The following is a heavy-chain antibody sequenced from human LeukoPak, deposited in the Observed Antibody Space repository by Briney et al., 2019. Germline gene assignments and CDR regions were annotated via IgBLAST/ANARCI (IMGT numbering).Heavy chain of an antibody. CDR1: GFSLSDYP. CDR2: IGGSDDT. D-gene: IGHD2-15*01. CDR3: ARSRVVDRRGYFDF. Sequence: GDSLRLSCVASGFSLSDYPMTWVRQSPGRGLEWVSTIGGSDDTYYADSVKGRFTISRDTSKNTLYLQIHSLGAEDTAVYYYARSRVVDRRGYFDFWGQGTLVTASS. V-gene: IGHV3-23*01. J-gene: IGHJ4*02.